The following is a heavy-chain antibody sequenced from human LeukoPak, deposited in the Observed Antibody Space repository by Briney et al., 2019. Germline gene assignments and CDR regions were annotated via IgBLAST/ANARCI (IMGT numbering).Heavy chain of an antibody. D-gene: IGHD3-16*02. Sequence: VASVKVSCKASGYTFTSYGISWVRQAPRQGLEWMGWISAYNGNTNYAQKLQGRVTMTTDTSTSTAYMELRSLRSDDTAVYYCAKEPYYDYVWGSYRNGAFDIWGQGTMVTVSS. CDR3: AKEPYYDYVWGSYRNGAFDI. CDR2: ISAYNGNT. V-gene: IGHV1-18*01. CDR1: GYTFTSYG. J-gene: IGHJ3*02.